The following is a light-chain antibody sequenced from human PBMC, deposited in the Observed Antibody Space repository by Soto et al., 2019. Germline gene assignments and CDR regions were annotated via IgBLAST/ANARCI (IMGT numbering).Light chain of an antibody. CDR2: GAS. CDR1: QSVSSSY. J-gene: IGKJ1*01. CDR3: QHYNSYSEA. V-gene: IGKV3-20*01. Sequence: EIVLTQSPGTLSLSPLEIATLSFMASQSVSSSYLAWYQQKPGQAPRLLIYGASSRATGIPDRFSGSGSGTEFTLTISSLQPDDFATYYCQHYNSYSEAFGQGTKVDIK.